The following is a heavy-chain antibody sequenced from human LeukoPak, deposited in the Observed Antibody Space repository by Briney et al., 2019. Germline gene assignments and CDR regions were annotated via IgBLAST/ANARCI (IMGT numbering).Heavy chain of an antibody. CDR3: ARRRGLDHYYYYYYMDV. Sequence: GASVKVSCKASGYTFTSYDINWVRQATGQGLEWMGWMNPNSGNTGYAQKFQGRVTMTRNTSISTAYMELSSLRSEDTAVYYCARRRGLDHYYYYYYMDVWGKGTTVTVSS. D-gene: IGHD3-10*01. J-gene: IGHJ6*03. CDR2: MNPNSGNT. V-gene: IGHV1-8*01. CDR1: GYTFTSYD.